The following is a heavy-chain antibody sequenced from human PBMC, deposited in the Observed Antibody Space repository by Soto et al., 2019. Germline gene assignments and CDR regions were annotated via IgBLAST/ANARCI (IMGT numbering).Heavy chain of an antibody. Sequence: GGSLRLSCAASGFTFSSYSMNWVRQAPGKGLEWVSSISSSSSYIYYADSVKGRFTISRDNAKNSLYLQMNSLRAEDTAVYYCAALAVPPEYRIWGPGTMVTVSS. CDR3: AALAVPPEYRI. CDR2: ISSSSSYI. CDR1: GFTFSSYS. D-gene: IGHD6-6*01. J-gene: IGHJ3*02. V-gene: IGHV3-21*01.